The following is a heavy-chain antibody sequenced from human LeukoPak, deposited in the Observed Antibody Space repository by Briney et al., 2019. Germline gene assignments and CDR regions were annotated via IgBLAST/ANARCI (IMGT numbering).Heavy chain of an antibody. J-gene: IGHJ5*02. D-gene: IGHD4-11*01. CDR2: VYPGDSDT. CDR3: ARAHTVEGWFDP. V-gene: IGHV5-51*01. Sequence: GPPMKISCKASGSGFTSYWIGWVRQMPGKGLEWMGIVYPGDSDTRYSPSFQGHVTLSADKSTSTASLRWTSLQPPDPAMSSCARAHTVEGWFDPWGQGTLVTVSS. CDR1: GSGFTSYW.